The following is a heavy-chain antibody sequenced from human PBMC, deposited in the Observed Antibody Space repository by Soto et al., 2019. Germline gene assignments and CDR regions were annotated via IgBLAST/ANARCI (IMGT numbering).Heavy chain of an antibody. CDR1: GGTFTSYA. CDR3: ARERTTVVTGYFDL. V-gene: IGHV1-69*01. J-gene: IGHJ2*01. Sequence: QVQLLQSGAEVKKPGSSVKSSCKASGGTFTSYAISWVRQAPGQGLAWMGGIIPIFGTANYAQKFQGRVTIGADESTSTVYMELSSLRSEDAAVYYCARERTTVVTGYFDLWGRGTLVTVSS. D-gene: IGHD2-21*02. CDR2: IIPIFGTA.